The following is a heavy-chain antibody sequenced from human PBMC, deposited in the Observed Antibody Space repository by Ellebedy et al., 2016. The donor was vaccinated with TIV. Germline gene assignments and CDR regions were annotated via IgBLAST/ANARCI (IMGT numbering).Heavy chain of an antibody. J-gene: IGHJ2*01. V-gene: IGHV4-34*01. CDR2: INHSGST. D-gene: IGHD2-2*01. CDR3: ARGGPGVCSSTSCYPYFDL. Sequence: SETLSLTXAVYGGSFSGYYWSWIRQPPGKGLEWIGEINHSGSTNYNPSLKSRVTISVDTSKNQFSLKLSSVTAADTAVYYCARGGPGVCSSTSCYPYFDLWGRGTLVTVSS. CDR1: GGSFSGYY.